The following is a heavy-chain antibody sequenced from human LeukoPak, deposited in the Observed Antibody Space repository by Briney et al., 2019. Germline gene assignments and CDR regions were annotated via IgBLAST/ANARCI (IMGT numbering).Heavy chain of an antibody. J-gene: IGHJ6*02. Sequence: SETLSLTCTVSGDSIRNGAFYWGWIRQSPGKGWEWIGYIHYSGSSDYNPSLKSRVTISVDTSKNQFSLRLSSVTAADTDVYYCARASAMAPRSCGMDVWGQGTTVTVSS. V-gene: IGHV4-31*03. D-gene: IGHD5-24*01. CDR1: GDSIRNGAFY. CDR2: IHYSGSS. CDR3: ARASAMAPRSCGMDV.